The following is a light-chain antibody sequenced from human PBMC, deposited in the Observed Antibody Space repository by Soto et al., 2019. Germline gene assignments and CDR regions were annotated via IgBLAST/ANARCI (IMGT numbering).Light chain of an antibody. CDR1: QTVTRSY. V-gene: IGKV3-20*01. CDR2: GAY. CDR3: QQYGSSPPVT. Sequence: EIVLTQSPGTLSLSPGERATLSCRASQTVTRSYLAWYQQKPGQAPRLLIYGAYTRATGIPDRFSGSGSGTDFTLTISRLEPEDFAVYYCQQYGSSPPVTFGQGTKVDI. J-gene: IGKJ1*01.